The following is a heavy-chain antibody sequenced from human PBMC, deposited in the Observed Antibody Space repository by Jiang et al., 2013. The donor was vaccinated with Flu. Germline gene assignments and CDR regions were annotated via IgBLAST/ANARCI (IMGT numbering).Heavy chain of an antibody. V-gene: IGHV1-69*04. J-gene: IGHJ6*04. Sequence: KPGSSVKVSCEASGGTFSSYAISWVRQAPGQGLEWMGRIIPTLGVAQYAQQLQDRVTITADKSTGAGYMKMSSLRTEDTAIYYCAKETIEMPTTDLVFNYHGMDVWGKGTMVTVSS. CDR3: AKETIEMPTTDLVFNYHGMDV. CDR2: IIPTLGVA. CDR1: GGTFSSYA. D-gene: IGHD5-24*01.